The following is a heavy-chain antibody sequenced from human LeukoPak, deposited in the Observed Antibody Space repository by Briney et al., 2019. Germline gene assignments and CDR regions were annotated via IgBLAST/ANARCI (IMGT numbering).Heavy chain of an antibody. Sequence: GASVKVSCKASGYTFTSYDISWVRQAPGQGLEWMGWISAYNGNTNYAQKLQGRVTMTTDTSTRTAYMELRSLRCDDTAVYYCARVPITMVRGAPGINWFDPWGQGTLVTVSS. CDR2: ISAYNGNT. CDR3: ARVPITMVRGAPGINWFDP. D-gene: IGHD3-10*01. CDR1: GYTFTSYD. J-gene: IGHJ5*02. V-gene: IGHV1-18*01.